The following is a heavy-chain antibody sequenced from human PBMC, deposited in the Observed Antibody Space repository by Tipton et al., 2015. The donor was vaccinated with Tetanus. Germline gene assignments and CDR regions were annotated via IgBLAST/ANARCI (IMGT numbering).Heavy chain of an antibody. CDR1: GYTFTRYG. CDR2: ISGYNGNT. J-gene: IGHJ4*02. V-gene: IGHV1-18*01. Sequence: QSGPEVKKPGASVKVSCKASGYTFTRYGLTWVRQAPGQGPEWLGWISGYNGNTKYAPKFQGGVTMTTDTTTNTAYLELRSLRSDDTAVYFCARDYFGSGSNYFFDYWGQGTQVSVSS. CDR3: ARDYFGSGSNYFFDY. D-gene: IGHD3-10*01.